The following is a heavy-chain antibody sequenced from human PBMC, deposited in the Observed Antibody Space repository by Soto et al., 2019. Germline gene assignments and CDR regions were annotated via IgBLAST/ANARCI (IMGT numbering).Heavy chain of an antibody. V-gene: IGHV2-5*02. CDR1: GFSLSGDGVG. CDR2: IYWDDDQ. CDR3: AHAFGGTSWPNDAFDI. J-gene: IGHJ3*02. D-gene: IGHD3-3*02. Sequence: QITLKESGPTLVKPTQSLTLTCTVSGFSLSGDGVGVGWIRQPPGKALEWLALIYWDDDQRYSPSLKTRLTITKDTSKNPVVLTMTNMDPVDTATYYCAHAFGGTSWPNDAFDIWGQGRVVTVSS.